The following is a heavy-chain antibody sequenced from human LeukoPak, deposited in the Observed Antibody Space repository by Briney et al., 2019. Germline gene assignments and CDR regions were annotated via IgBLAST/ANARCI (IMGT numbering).Heavy chain of an antibody. V-gene: IGHV1-18*04. CDR3: ARVPGDNWNDDVGLHWFDP. CDR2: ISAYNGNT. Sequence: EASVKVSCTASGYTSTSYGISWVRKAPGQGLEWMGWISAYNGNTNYAQKVQGRVTMTTDTSKSTAYMELRSLRSDDTAVYYCARVPGDNWNDDVGLHWFDPWGQGTLVTVSS. D-gene: IGHD1-1*01. CDR1: GYTSTSYG. J-gene: IGHJ5*02.